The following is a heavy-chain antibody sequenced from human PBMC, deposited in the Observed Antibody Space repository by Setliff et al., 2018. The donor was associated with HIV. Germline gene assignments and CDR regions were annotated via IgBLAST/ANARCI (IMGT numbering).Heavy chain of an antibody. Sequence: ASVKVSCKTSGYTYTDSRITWVRQAPGQGLEWMGWIDSFKGNTKYAQKFQGRVTMITDTSTNTAYMELKSLRSDDTAVYYCARQFSNSLDYWGQGALVTVSS. J-gene: IGHJ4*02. D-gene: IGHD2-8*01. CDR3: ARQFSNSLDY. CDR2: IDSFKGNT. CDR1: GYTYTDSR. V-gene: IGHV1-18*01.